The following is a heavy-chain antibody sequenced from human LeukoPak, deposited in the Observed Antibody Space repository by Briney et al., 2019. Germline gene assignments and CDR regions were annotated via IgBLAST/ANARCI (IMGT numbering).Heavy chain of an antibody. Sequence: SETLSLTCAGYGGSFSGYYWSCIRQHPGKGLELIGEINHSGSTNYNPPVNRRLTISVDTSKNQFSLKLNSVTAADTAVYYCASFRWGVGFEYWGQRTLVTVSS. CDR3: ASFRWGVGFEY. D-gene: IGHD3-16*01. CDR2: INHSGST. J-gene: IGHJ4*02. CDR1: GGSFSGYY. V-gene: IGHV4-34*01.